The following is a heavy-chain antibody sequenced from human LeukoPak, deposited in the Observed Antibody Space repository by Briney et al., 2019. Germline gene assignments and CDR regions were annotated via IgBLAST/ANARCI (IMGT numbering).Heavy chain of an antibody. D-gene: IGHD2-15*01. CDR3: AREVGYCSGGSCYSYFDY. V-gene: IGHV4-59*01. Sequence: SETLSLTCTVSGGSISSYYWSWIRQPPGKGLEWIGYIYYSGSTNYDASLTNRVTISVDTSKNQFSLKLSSVTAADTAVYYCAREVGYCSGGSCYSYFDYWGQGTLVTVSS. CDR2: IYYSGST. CDR1: GGSISSYY. J-gene: IGHJ4*02.